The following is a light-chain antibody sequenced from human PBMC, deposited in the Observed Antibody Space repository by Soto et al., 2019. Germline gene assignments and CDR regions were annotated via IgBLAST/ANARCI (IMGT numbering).Light chain of an antibody. Sequence: QSALTQPPSASGSPGQSVTNSCTGTSSDVGGYNYVSWHQHHPGKAPKLMLYEVSKRPSGVPARFSGSKSGNTASLTVSGLQAEDEADYYCSSYAGSNNFVVFGGGTKLTVL. CDR3: SSYAGSNNFVV. V-gene: IGLV2-8*01. CDR1: SSDVGGYNY. J-gene: IGLJ2*01. CDR2: EVS.